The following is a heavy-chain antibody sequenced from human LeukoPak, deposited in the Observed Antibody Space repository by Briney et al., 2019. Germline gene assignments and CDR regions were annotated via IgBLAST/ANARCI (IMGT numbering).Heavy chain of an antibody. CDR3: ARAGIVGAKKAFDI. CDR1: GGTFSSYA. CDR2: IIPIFGTA. V-gene: IGHV1-69*05. Sequence: SVKVSCKASGGTFSSYAISWVRQAPGQGLEWMGGIIPIFGTANHAQKFQGRVTITTDESTSTAYMELSSLRSEDTAVYYCARAGIVGAKKAFDIWGQGTMVTVSS. J-gene: IGHJ3*02. D-gene: IGHD1-26*01.